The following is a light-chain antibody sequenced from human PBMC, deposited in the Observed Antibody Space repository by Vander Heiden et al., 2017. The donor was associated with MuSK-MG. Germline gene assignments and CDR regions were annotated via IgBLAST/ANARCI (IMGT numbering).Light chain of an antibody. V-gene: IGLV2-14*01. CDR2: EVS. J-gene: IGLJ1*01. CDR1: SSDVGGYNY. CDR3: SSYTSSSTPV. Sequence: SALTPPAPLSGSPGPSITISCTGTSSDVGGYNYVSWYQEHPGTAPKLIIYEVSYRPSGVSNRFSGSKSGNTASLTISGLQAEDEADYYCSSYTSSSTPVFGTGTKVTVL.